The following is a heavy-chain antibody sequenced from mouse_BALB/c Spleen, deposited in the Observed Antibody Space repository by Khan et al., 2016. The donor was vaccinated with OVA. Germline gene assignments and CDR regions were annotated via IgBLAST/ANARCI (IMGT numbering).Heavy chain of an antibody. J-gene: IGHJ3*01. V-gene: IGHV5-4*02. Sequence: EVELVESGGGLVKPGGSLKLSCAASGFTFSDYYMYWVRQTPEKRLEWVATISDGTTYIYYPDNVKGRFTISRDNAKNNLYLQMSSLTSEDTAMYYCTRGYYGDPFAYWGQGTLVTVSA. CDR3: TRGYYGDPFAY. D-gene: IGHD2-13*01. CDR1: GFTFSDYY. CDR2: ISDGTTYI.